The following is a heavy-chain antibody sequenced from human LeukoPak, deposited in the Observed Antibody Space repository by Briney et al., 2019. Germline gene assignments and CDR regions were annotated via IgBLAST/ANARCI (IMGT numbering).Heavy chain of an antibody. CDR3: ARDLRSGWYYFDY. CDR2: IYYSGST. Sequence: SETLSLTCTVSGGSISSGSYYWSWIRQPPGKGLEWIGYIYYSGSTNYNPSLKSRVTISVDTSKNQFSLKLSSVTAADTAVYYCARDLRSGWYYFDYWGQGTLVTVSS. V-gene: IGHV4-61*01. J-gene: IGHJ4*02. D-gene: IGHD6-19*01. CDR1: GGSISSGSYY.